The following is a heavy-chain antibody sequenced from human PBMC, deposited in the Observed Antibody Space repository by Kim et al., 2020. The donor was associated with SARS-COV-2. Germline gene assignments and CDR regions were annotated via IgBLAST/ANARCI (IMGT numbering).Heavy chain of an antibody. J-gene: IGHJ3*02. Sequence: GGSLRLSCAASGFTFSSYSMNWVRQAPGKGLEWVSSISSSSSYIYYADSVKGRFTISRDNAKNSLYLQMNSLRAEDTAVYYCARDLPGEGVYYDSSGYYYGGDAFDIWGQGTMVTVSS. CDR3: ARDLPGEGVYYDSSGYYYGGDAFDI. CDR2: ISSSSSYI. CDR1: GFTFSSYS. V-gene: IGHV3-21*01. D-gene: IGHD3-22*01.